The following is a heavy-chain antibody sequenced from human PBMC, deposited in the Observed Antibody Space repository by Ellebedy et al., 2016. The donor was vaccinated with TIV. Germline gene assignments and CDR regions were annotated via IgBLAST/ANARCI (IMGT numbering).Heavy chain of an antibody. CDR3: STVVRYRSEPPPDY. CDR2: IKRKTDGGTT. D-gene: IGHD2-8*01. J-gene: IGHJ4*02. CDR1: GLTFSDAW. Sequence: GESLKISCAVSGLTFSDAWMNWVRQAPGKGLEWVGRIKRKTDGGTTDYAAPVKGRFSISRDDSKNTLYLHMTSLKTEDTALYYCSTVVRYRSEPPPDYWGQGTLVTVSS. V-gene: IGHV3-15*01.